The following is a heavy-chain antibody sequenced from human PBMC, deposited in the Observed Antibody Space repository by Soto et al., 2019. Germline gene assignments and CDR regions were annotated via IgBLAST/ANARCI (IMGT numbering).Heavy chain of an antibody. J-gene: IGHJ5*01. V-gene: IGHV3-33*03. Sequence: PGGSLRLSWAASGFTLSSHGMHWVRQAPDKGLEWVAVSWYDGSNKYYADSVKGRFTISRDNSRNTLFLQMNNLIAEDTAVYYRAKGPRYRSHNWFDSWGQGTLVTVCS. CDR3: AKGPRYRSHNWFDS. D-gene: IGHD1-1*01. CDR1: GFTLSSHG. CDR2: SWYDGSNK.